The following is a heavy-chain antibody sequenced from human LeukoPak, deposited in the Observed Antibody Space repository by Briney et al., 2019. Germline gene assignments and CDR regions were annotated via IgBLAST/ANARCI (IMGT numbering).Heavy chain of an antibody. CDR3: ARDSGWLVTPGWFDP. CDR1: GYTFTSYY. Sequence: ASVKVSCKASGYTFTSYYMHWVRQAPGQGLEWMGIINPSGGSTSYAQKFQGRVTMTRDMSTSTAHMELRSLRSDDTAVYYCARDSGWLVTPGWFDPWGQGTLVTVSS. D-gene: IGHD6-19*01. V-gene: IGHV1-46*01. CDR2: INPSGGST. J-gene: IGHJ5*02.